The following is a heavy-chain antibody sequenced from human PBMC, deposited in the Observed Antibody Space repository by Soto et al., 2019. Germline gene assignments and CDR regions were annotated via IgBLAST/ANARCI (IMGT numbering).Heavy chain of an antibody. J-gene: IGHJ4*02. Sequence: QVQLVQSGAEVKKPGSSVKVSCKASGGTLNRYTISWVRQAPGQGLEWMGRIIPILGLSKYPQKFQGRVTITADKSTSTAYMELSSLRSEDTAMYYCARVKGYCSGGGCYSGWDADYWGLGTLVTVSS. V-gene: IGHV1-69*02. CDR2: IIPILGLS. CDR3: ARVKGYCSGGGCYSGWDADY. D-gene: IGHD2-15*01. CDR1: GGTLNRYT.